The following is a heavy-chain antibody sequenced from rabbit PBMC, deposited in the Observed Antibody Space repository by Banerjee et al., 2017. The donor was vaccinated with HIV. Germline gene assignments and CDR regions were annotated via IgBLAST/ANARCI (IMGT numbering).Heavy chain of an antibody. CDR1: GIDFSSSFW. D-gene: IGHD4-1*01. Sequence: QEQLVESGGGLVTLGGSLKLTCKASGIDFSSSFWISWVRQTPGKGLEWIGCIYAGSSDSTYYANWAKGRFTISKASSTTVTLQMTSLTAADTATYFCARDGDWSTGWGVFNLWGPGTLVTVS. J-gene: IGHJ4*01. V-gene: IGHV1S45*01. CDR2: IYAGSSDST. CDR3: ARDGDWSTGWGVFNL.